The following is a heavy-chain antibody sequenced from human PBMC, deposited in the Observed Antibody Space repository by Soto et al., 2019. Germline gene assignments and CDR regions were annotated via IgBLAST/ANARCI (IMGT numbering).Heavy chain of an antibody. CDR3: ARQVGGSGFDY. CDR2: IYYSGTT. V-gene: IGHV4-39*01. D-gene: IGHD3-10*01. Sequence: QLQLQESGPGLVKPSETLSLTCTVSGGSISSSSYYWGWIRQPPGKGLEWIGSIYYSGTTYYNPSLKRRITIAVDTSKNRFSLKLTSVTAADTAVYYCARQVGGSGFDYWGQGTLVTVSS. J-gene: IGHJ4*02. CDR1: GGSISSSSYY.